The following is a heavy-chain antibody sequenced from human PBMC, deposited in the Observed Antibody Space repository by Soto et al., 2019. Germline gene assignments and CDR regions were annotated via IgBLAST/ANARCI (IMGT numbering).Heavy chain of an antibody. J-gene: IGHJ5*02. V-gene: IGHV1-69*01. D-gene: IGHD2-8*01. CDR3: ASAQYCTNGVCYMSWFDP. Sequence: QVQLVQSGAEVKKPGSSVKVSCKASGGTFSSYAISWVRQAPGQGLEWMGGIIPIFGTANYAQKFQGRVTITADESTSTAYMELSSLRSEYTAAYYSASAQYCTNGVCYMSWFDPWGQGTLVTVSS. CDR1: GGTFSSYA. CDR2: IIPIFGTA.